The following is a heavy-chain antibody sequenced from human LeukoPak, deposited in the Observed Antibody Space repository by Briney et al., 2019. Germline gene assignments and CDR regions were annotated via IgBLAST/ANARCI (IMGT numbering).Heavy chain of an antibody. CDR1: GGSMSSYY. CDR2: IYYSGST. D-gene: IGHD3-10*01. V-gene: IGHV4-59*12. Sequence: SETLSLTCTVSGGSMSSYYWSWIRQSPGKGLEWIGYIYYSGSTNYNPSLKSRVTMSVDTSKSQFSLKLSSVIAADTAVYYCARDLIVPDAMTGSGSYSTDYWGQGTLVTVSS. J-gene: IGHJ4*02. CDR3: ARDLIVPDAMTGSGSYSTDY.